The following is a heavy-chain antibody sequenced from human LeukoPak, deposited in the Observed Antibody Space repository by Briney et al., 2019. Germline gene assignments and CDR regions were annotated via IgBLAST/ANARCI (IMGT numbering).Heavy chain of an antibody. Sequence: GGSLRLSCAASGFTFSSYSMNWVRQAPGKGLEWVSSISSSSGYIYYADSVKGRFTISRDNAKSSLYLQMNSLRAEDTAVYYCASLTGTYVYWGQGTLVTVSS. CDR1: GFTFSSYS. J-gene: IGHJ4*02. CDR3: ASLTGTYVY. D-gene: IGHD1-7*01. CDR2: ISSSSGYI. V-gene: IGHV3-21*01.